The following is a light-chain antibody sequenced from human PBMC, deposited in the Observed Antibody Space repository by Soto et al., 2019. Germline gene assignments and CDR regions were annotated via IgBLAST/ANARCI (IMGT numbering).Light chain of an antibody. CDR1: QSVSGN. V-gene: IGKV3-15*01. CDR2: GAS. J-gene: IGKJ1*01. Sequence: EIVMTQSPATLSVSPGERATLSCRASQSVSGNLAWYHQKPGQAPRLLIYGASTRATGIPARFSGSGSGTEFTLTFSSLQPEDFAVYYCQQYNNWPPWTFGQGTKVEIK. CDR3: QQYNNWPPWT.